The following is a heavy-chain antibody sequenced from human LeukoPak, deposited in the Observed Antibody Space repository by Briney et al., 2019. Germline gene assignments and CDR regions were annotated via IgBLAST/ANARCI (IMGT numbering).Heavy chain of an antibody. J-gene: IGHJ3*01. CDR3: VRHIADSSHDAFDS. CDR1: GGSINNYY. V-gene: IGHV4-59*08. D-gene: IGHD2-15*01. Sequence: PSETLSLTCTVSGGSINNYYWSWIRQPPGKGLEWIAYIYYSGNTNYNPSLKSRVTISVDTSKNQFSLKVSSVTAADTALYYCVRHIADSSHDAFDSWGQGSTVTVPP. CDR2: IYYSGNT.